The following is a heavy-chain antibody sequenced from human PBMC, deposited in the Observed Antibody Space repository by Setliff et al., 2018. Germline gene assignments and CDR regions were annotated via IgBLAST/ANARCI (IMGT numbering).Heavy chain of an antibody. CDR3: VRHMTYYDFWRGYYSTSDAFHV. CDR1: GFTFSDST. D-gene: IGHD3-3*01. Sequence: GESLRLSCAASGFTFSDSTMHWVRQASGKGLEWVGRIRTKANSYATAYATSVQDRFTISRHDSESTTYLQMNGLKTEDTAVYYCVRHMTYYDFWRGYYSTSDAFHVWGQGTMVTVSS. CDR2: IRTKANSYAT. V-gene: IGHV3-73*01. J-gene: IGHJ3*01.